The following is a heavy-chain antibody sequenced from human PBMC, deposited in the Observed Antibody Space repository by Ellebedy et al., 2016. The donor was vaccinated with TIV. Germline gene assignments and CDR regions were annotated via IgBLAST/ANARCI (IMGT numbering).Heavy chain of an antibody. CDR1: GFTFSSYA. D-gene: IGHD2-8*01. CDR3: AKDLGLARQWGFDY. Sequence: GESLKISCAASGFTFSSYAINWVRQAPGKGLEWISAITTSGGSTYYPNSVEGRFTISRDNSNNTLWLQMSSLRAEDTARYFCAKDLGLARQWGFDYWGQGTLVTVSS. V-gene: IGHV3-23*01. CDR2: ITTSGGST. J-gene: IGHJ4*02.